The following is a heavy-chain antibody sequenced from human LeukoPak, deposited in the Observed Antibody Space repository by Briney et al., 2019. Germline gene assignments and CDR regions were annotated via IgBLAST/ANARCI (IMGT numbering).Heavy chain of an antibody. CDR1: GASITSGSYC. CDR3: AREDGDYSYFYYMDV. Sequence: NPSETLSLTCNVSGASITSGSYCWSWIRQPAGKGLEWIGPIYSSGNTNYNPSLRSRVTISLDTSKNQFSLKLTSVTAADTAVYFCAREDGDYSYFYYMDVWGKGTTVTISS. CDR2: IYSSGNT. J-gene: IGHJ6*03. D-gene: IGHD4-17*01. V-gene: IGHV4-61*02.